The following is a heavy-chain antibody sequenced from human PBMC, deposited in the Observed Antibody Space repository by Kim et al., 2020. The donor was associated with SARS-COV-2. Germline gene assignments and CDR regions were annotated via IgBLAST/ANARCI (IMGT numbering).Heavy chain of an antibody. CDR3: ARQRRRANRYCSSTSCRYYYGMDV. Sequence: GESLKISCKGSGYSFTSYWIGWVRQMPGKGLEWMGIIYPGDSDTRYSPSFQGQVTISADKSISTAYLQWSSLKASDTAMYYCARQRRRANRYCSSTSCRYYYGMDVWGQGTTVTVSS. J-gene: IGHJ6*02. CDR2: IYPGDSDT. D-gene: IGHD2-2*01. CDR1: GYSFTSYW. V-gene: IGHV5-51*01.